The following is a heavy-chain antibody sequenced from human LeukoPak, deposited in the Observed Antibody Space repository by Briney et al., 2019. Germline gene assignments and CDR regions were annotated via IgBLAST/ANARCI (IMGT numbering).Heavy chain of an antibody. J-gene: IGHJ5*02. Sequence: PGGSLRLSCAASGFTFSNYWMHWVRQAPGKGLVWVSRIKSDGSSTTYADSVKGRFTISRDNAKNSLYLQMNSLRAEDTAVYYCAREKDIVVVPAAISFDPWGQGTLVTVSS. V-gene: IGHV3-74*01. CDR3: AREKDIVVVPAAISFDP. CDR1: GFTFSNYW. D-gene: IGHD2-2*01. CDR2: IKSDGSST.